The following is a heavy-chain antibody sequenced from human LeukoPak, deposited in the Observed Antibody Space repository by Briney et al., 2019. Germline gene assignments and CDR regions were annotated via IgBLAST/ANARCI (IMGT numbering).Heavy chain of an antibody. D-gene: IGHD2-2*02. CDR3: AKGSYIVPFCSSTSCYTDFDH. CDR1: GFTFSSYS. CDR2: ISSSSSTI. Sequence: GGSLRLSCAASGFTFSSYSMNWVRQAPGKGLEWVSYISSSSSTIYYADSVKGRFTISRDNSKNTLYLQMNSLRAEDTAVYYCAKGSYIVPFCSSTSCYTDFDHWGQGTLVTVSS. V-gene: IGHV3-48*01. J-gene: IGHJ4*02.